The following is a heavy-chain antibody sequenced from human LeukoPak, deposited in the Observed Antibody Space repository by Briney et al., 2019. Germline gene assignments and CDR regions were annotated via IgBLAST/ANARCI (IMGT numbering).Heavy chain of an antibody. CDR3: AKDPDRSMDV. V-gene: IGHV3-33*06. J-gene: IGHJ6*03. D-gene: IGHD1-14*01. CDR2: VWADGRTK. Sequence: GGSLRLSCAVSGLDFGSHGFHWVRQAPGKGLEWVAAVWADGRTKDVAGSVKGRFTASRNNFENTVFLQMNDLRVEDTAMYYCAKDPDRSMDVWGKGTTVIVSS. CDR1: GLDFGSHG.